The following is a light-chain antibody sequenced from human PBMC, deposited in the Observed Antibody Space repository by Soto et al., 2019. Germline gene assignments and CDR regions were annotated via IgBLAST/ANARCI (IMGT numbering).Light chain of an antibody. V-gene: IGLV2-14*01. CDR1: SGDVGGFDS. CDR2: EVT. J-gene: IGLJ2*01. CDR3: SSYTSRSTPI. Sequence: SALTQPASVSGSPGQSITISCTGTSGDVGGFDSVSWYQHHPGKAPKLVIYEVTNRPSGVSNRFSGSKSGYTASLTISGLQAEDEADYYCSSYTSRSTPIFGGGTKVTV.